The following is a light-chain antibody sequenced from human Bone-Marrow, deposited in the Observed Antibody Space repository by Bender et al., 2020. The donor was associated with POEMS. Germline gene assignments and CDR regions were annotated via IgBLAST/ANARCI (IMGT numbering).Light chain of an antibody. Sequence: QSVLTQPPSASGTPGQRVTISCSGRSIGRNPINWYQQLPGTAPRLVIYADDRRPSGVPNRFSASKSGSSACLGISGLQLGDAADDYCCTWYDRMSAWLFGGGTKLTVL. V-gene: IGLV1-44*01. CDR2: ADD. CDR3: CTWYDRMSAWL. CDR1: SIGRNP. J-gene: IGLJ3*02.